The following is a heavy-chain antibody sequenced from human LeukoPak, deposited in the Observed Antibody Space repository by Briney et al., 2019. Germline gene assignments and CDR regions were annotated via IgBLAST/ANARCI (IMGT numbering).Heavy chain of an antibody. D-gene: IGHD5-18*01. Sequence: SETLSLTCAVYGGSFSGYYWSWIRQPPGKGLEWIGEINHSGSTNYNPSLKSRVTISVDTSRNQFSLKLSSVTAADTAVYYCARSRSGYSYDHAAFDIWGQGTMVTVSS. CDR2: INHSGST. V-gene: IGHV4-34*01. J-gene: IGHJ3*02. CDR3: ARSRSGYSYDHAAFDI. CDR1: GGSFSGYY.